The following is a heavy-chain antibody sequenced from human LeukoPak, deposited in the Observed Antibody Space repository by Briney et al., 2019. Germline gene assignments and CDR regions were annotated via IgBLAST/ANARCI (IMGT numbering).Heavy chain of an antibody. CDR1: GFTFDDYA. J-gene: IGHJ4*02. Sequence: GGSLRLSCAASGFTFDDYAMHWVRQAPGKGLEWVSGISWNSGSIGYADSVKGRFTISRDNSKNTLYLQMNSLRAEDTAVYYCAKTTTVTTPYYFDYWGQGTLVTVSS. CDR3: AKTTTVTTPYYFDY. D-gene: IGHD4-17*01. V-gene: IGHV3-9*01. CDR2: ISWNSGSI.